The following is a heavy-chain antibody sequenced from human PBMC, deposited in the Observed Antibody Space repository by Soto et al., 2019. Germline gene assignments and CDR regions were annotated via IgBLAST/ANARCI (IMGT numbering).Heavy chain of an antibody. D-gene: IGHD2-2*01. CDR1: GGSFSGYY. CDR3: ARGRTPLIVVVPAARSQYYFDY. J-gene: IGHJ4*02. V-gene: IGHV4-34*01. Sequence: SETLSLTCAVYGGSFSGYYWSWIRQPPGKGLEWIGGINHSGSTNYNPSLKSRVTISVDTSKNQFSLKLSSVTAADTAVYYCARGRTPLIVVVPAARSQYYFDYWGQGTLVTVSS. CDR2: INHSGST.